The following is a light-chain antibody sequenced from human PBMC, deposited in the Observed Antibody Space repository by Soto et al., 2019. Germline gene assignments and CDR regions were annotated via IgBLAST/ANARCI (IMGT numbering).Light chain of an antibody. Sequence: DIHMTHSPSTLSASLVDRVTITCLASQSISSWLAWYQQKPGKAPKLLIYKASSLESGVPSRFSGSGSGTEFTLTISSLQPDDFATYYCQQYNSYSRTFGQGTKVDIK. CDR3: QQYNSYSRT. CDR1: QSISSW. J-gene: IGKJ1*01. V-gene: IGKV1-5*03. CDR2: KAS.